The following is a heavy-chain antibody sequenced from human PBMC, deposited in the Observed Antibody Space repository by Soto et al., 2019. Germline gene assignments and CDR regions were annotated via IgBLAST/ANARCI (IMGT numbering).Heavy chain of an antibody. D-gene: IGHD3-22*01. Sequence: ASVKVSCKASGGTFSSYAISWVRQAPGQGLEWMGGIIPIFGTANYAQKFQGRVTITADESTSTAYMELSSLRSEDTAVYYCARDRGGAKTYYYDSSGYYLGAFDIWGQGTMVTVSS. J-gene: IGHJ3*02. CDR1: GGTFSSYA. CDR3: ARDRGGAKTYYYDSSGYYLGAFDI. V-gene: IGHV1-69*13. CDR2: IIPIFGTA.